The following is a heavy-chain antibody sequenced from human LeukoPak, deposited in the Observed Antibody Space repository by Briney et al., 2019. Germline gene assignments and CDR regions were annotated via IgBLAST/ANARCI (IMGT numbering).Heavy chain of an antibody. CDR1: GFTVSSNY. CDR3: ARGLRYSSGTNWFDP. Sequence: PGGSLRLSCAASGFTVSSNYMTWVRQAPGKGLEWVSVIYIGGDTYYADSVKGRFTISRDNSKNTVYLQMNSLRAEDTAAYYCARGLRYSSGTNWFDPWGQGTLVTVSS. D-gene: IGHD6-19*01. J-gene: IGHJ5*02. V-gene: IGHV3-66*01. CDR2: IYIGGDT.